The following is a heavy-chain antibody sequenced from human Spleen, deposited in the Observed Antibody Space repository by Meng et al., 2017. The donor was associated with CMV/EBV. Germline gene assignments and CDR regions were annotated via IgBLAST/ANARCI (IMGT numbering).Heavy chain of an antibody. CDR1: GFTFTTSG. CDR3: AKDLKYSSSSSYFDY. CDR2: IRYDGTNQ. J-gene: IGHJ4*02. Sequence: GSLRLSCAASGFTFTTSGMQWVRQAPGKGLEWLAYIRYDGTNQYYADSVKGRLSISRDNSKNTLYLQMNRLRAEDTAVYYCAKDLKYSSSSSYFDYWGQGTLVTVSS. V-gene: IGHV3-30*02. D-gene: IGHD6-6*01.